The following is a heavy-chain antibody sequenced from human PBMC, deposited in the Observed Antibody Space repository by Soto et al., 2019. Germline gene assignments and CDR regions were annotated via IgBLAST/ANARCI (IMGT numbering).Heavy chain of an antibody. CDR1: GGSFSGYY. J-gene: IGHJ3*02. Sequence: SETLSLTCAVYGGSFSGYYWSWIRQPPRKGLEWIGEINHSGSTNYNPSLKSRVTISVDTSKNQFSLKLSSVTAADTAVYYCARGLGITMIVVADDAFDIWGQGTMVTVSS. D-gene: IGHD3-22*01. V-gene: IGHV4-34*01. CDR2: INHSGST. CDR3: ARGLGITMIVVADDAFDI.